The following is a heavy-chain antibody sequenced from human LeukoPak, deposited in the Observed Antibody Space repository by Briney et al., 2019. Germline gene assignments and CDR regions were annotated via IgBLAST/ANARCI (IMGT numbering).Heavy chain of an antibody. Sequence: SETLSLTCTVSGGSISSSSYYWGWIRQPPGKGLEWIGYIYYSGSTYYNPSLKSRVTISVDTSKNQFSLKLSSVTAADTAVYYCARKPIDDYAQSAGDYWGQGTLVTVSS. CDR1: GGSISSSSYY. D-gene: IGHD4-17*01. CDR3: ARKPIDDYAQSAGDY. V-gene: IGHV4-30-4*08. J-gene: IGHJ4*02. CDR2: IYYSGST.